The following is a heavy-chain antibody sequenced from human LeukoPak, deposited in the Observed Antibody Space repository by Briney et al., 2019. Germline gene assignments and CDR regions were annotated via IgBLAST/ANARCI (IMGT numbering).Heavy chain of an antibody. CDR3: ARVYYYDSSGYSYY. Sequence: GXXLRLSCAASGFTFSSYSMNWVRQAPGKGVEWVSHISSGRGTIYYADSVKGGITIDRDNDENSMYLKMNSLRAEDTAVYYCARVYYYDSSGYSYYWGQGTLVTVSS. J-gene: IGHJ4*02. V-gene: IGHV3-48*01. D-gene: IGHD3-22*01. CDR1: GFTFSSYS. CDR2: ISSGRGTI.